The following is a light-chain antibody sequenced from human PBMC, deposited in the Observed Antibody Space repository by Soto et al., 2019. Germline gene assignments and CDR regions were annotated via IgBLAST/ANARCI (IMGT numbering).Light chain of an antibody. J-gene: IGKJ3*01. Sequence: IPLTQSPSSLSASVGDRVTITCRASQGISSYLAWYQQKPGKAPKLLIYAASTLQSGVPSRFSGSRSGTDFTPAIRSPQPEDFATYYHHQLNSTPPFTFGHGTKVDIK. V-gene: IGKV1-9*01. CDR2: AAS. CDR3: HQLNSTPPFT. CDR1: QGISSY.